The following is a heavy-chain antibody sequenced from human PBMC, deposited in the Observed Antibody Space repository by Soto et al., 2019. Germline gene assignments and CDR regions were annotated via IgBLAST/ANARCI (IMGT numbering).Heavy chain of an antibody. V-gene: IGHV3-64D*06. D-gene: IGHD3-22*01. CDR2: ISTNGGST. J-gene: IGHJ4*02. CDR3: VKGEYYYDSSGYYPFAY. CDR1: GFTFSIYA. Sequence: GGSLRLSCSSSGFTFSIYAMHWVRQAPGKGLEYVSSISTNGGSTDYADSVKGRFTISRDNSKNTVYLQMSSLRVEDTAVYYCVKGEYYYDSSGYYPFAYWGQGT.